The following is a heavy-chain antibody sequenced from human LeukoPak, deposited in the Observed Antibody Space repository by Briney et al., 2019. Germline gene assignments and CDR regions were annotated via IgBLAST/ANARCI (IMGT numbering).Heavy chain of an antibody. Sequence: GGSLRLSCAASGFTFSSYSMNWVRQAPGKGLEWVSYISSSSSTIYYADSVKGRFTISRDNAKNSLYLQMNSLRAEDTALYYCAKSSGSVRHFYYYYMDVWGKGTTVTVSS. CDR1: GFTFSSYS. D-gene: IGHD1-26*01. CDR2: ISSSSSTI. CDR3: AKSSGSVRHFYYYYMDV. V-gene: IGHV3-48*01. J-gene: IGHJ6*03.